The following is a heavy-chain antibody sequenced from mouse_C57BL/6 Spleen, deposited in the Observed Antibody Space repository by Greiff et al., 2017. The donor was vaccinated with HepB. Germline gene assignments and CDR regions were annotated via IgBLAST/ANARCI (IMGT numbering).Heavy chain of an antibody. CDR3: TILYSNYEDYAMDY. CDR1: GFNIKDDY. D-gene: IGHD2-5*01. V-gene: IGHV14-4*01. Sequence: VQLQQSGAELVRPGASVKLSCTASGFNIKDDYMHWVKQRPEQGLEWIGWIDPENGDTEYASKFQGKATITADTSSNTAYLQLSSLTSEDTAVYYCTILYSNYEDYAMDYWGQGTSVTVSS. J-gene: IGHJ4*01. CDR2: IDPENGDT.